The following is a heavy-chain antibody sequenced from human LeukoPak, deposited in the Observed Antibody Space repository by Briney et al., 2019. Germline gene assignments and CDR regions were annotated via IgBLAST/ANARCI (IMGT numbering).Heavy chain of an antibody. V-gene: IGHV3-74*01. CDR1: GFTFSSYW. J-gene: IGHJ4*02. Sequence: GGSLRLSCAASGFTFSSYWMHWVRQVPGKGLVWDSRISTDGSGTTTADSVKGRFTISRDNANNTLFLQMDSLRAEDTAVYYCARGFSMTYFDCWGQGTLVTVSS. CDR3: ARGFSMTYFDC. D-gene: IGHD2/OR15-2a*01. CDR2: ISTDGSGT.